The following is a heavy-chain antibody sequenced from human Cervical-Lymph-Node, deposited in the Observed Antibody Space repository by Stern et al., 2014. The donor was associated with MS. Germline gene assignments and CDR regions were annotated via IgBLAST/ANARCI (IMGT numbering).Heavy chain of an antibody. J-gene: IGHJ6*02. CDR2: INPSGDST. Sequence: QMQLVQSGAGVKKPGASVKVSCKATGYTFTNLYMHWVRQAPGQGLEWMGMINPSGDSTSHAQKFQGRVTMTRDTSTSTVYMELGSLRSEDTAVYYCATSGIAAAAGMDVWGQGTTVTVSS. CDR1: GYTFTNLY. D-gene: IGHD6-13*01. V-gene: IGHV1-46*03. CDR3: ATSGIAAAAGMDV.